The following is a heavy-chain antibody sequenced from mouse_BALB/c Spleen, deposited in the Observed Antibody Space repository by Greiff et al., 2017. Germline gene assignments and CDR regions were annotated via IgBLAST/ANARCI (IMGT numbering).Heavy chain of an antibody. CDR3: ARYVDYAMDY. CDR2: IDPENGNT. Sequence: VQLQQSGAELVWPGALVKLSCKASGFNIKDYYMHWVKQRPEQGLEWIGWIDPENGNTIYDPKFQGKASITADTSSNTAYLQLSSLTSEDTAVYYCARYVDYAMDYWGQGTSVTVSS. CDR1: GFNIKDYY. V-gene: IGHV14-1*02. J-gene: IGHJ4*01.